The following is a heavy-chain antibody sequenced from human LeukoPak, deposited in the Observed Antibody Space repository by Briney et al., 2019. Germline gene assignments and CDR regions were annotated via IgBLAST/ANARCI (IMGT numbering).Heavy chain of an antibody. CDR3: ASQEAGYGALKGWFDP. Sequence: PSETLSLTCTVSGGSISSYYWSWIRQPPGKGLEWIGYIYYSGSTNYNPSLKSRVTISVDTSKNQFSLKLSSVTAADTAVYYCASQEAGYGALKGWFDPWGQGTLVTVSS. CDR1: GGSISSYY. CDR2: IYYSGST. V-gene: IGHV4-59*01. D-gene: IGHD4-17*01. J-gene: IGHJ5*02.